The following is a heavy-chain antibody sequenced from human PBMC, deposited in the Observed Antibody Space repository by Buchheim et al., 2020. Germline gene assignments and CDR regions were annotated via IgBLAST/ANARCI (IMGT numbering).Heavy chain of an antibody. J-gene: IGHJ4*02. V-gene: IGHV6-1*01. CDR1: GDSVSSNSAA. CDR3: AREITMVGGVINPLDY. D-gene: IGHD3-10*01. CDR2: AFYRSKWYY. Sequence: QVQLQQSGPGLVKPSQTLSLTCAISGDSVSSNSAAWNWIRQSPSRGLEWLGRAFYRSKWYYGYAVSVKSRMTINPDTSKNQVSLQLNSVTPEDTAVYYCAREITMVGGVINPLDYWGQGTL.